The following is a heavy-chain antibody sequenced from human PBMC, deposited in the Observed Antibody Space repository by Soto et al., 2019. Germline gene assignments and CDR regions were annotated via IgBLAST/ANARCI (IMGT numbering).Heavy chain of an antibody. J-gene: IGHJ4*02. V-gene: IGHV3-30*18. CDR2: ISYDGSNK. Sequence: GGSLRLSCAASGFTFSNYGMHWVRQAPGKGLEWVAVISYDGSNKYYADSVKGRFTISRDNSKNTLYLQMNSLRVEDTAVYYCANDLSEEKEWLGWGQGTLVTVSS. CDR1: GFTFSNYG. CDR3: ANDLSEEKEWLG. D-gene: IGHD3-3*01.